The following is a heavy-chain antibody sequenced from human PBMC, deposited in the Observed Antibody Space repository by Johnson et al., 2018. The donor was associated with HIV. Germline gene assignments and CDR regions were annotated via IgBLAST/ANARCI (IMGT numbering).Heavy chain of an antibody. CDR2: ISGSGFDT. J-gene: IGHJ3*02. CDR1: NFTFKDYY. CDR3: ARDFPPQRVTTVVTERLGAFDI. D-gene: IGHD4-23*01. Sequence: QVQLVESGGGVVQPGRSLKLSCAASNFTFKDYYMNWIRQAPGKGLEWISYISGSGFDTFYADSVKGRFTISRDNAKKSLYLQMSSLRAEDTAVYYCARDFPPQRVTTVVTERLGAFDILGQGTMVTVSS. V-gene: IGHV3-11*04.